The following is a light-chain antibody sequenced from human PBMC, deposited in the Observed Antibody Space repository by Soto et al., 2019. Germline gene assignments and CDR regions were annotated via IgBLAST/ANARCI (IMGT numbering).Light chain of an antibody. J-gene: IGKJ3*01. CDR2: DAS. CDR3: QRYDNLPFT. Sequence: DLQMTQSPSSLSASVGDRVTITCQASQDISNYLNWYQQKPGKAPKLLIYDASNLETGVPSRFSGSGSGTDFTFTISSLQPEDVATYYCQRYDNLPFTFGPGTKVDIK. CDR1: QDISNY. V-gene: IGKV1-33*01.